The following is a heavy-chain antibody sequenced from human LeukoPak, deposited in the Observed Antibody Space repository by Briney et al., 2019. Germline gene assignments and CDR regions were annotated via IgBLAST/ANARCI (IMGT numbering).Heavy chain of an antibody. Sequence: GGSLRLSCAASGFTFSSYAMSWVRQAPGKGLEWVSVIYSGGRTKYADSVKGRFTTSRDNSKNTLYLQMNSLRAEDTAVYYCARGEGLFDYWGQGTLVTVSS. V-gene: IGHV3-53*01. J-gene: IGHJ4*02. CDR3: ARGEGLFDY. CDR2: IYSGGRT. CDR1: GFTFSSYA.